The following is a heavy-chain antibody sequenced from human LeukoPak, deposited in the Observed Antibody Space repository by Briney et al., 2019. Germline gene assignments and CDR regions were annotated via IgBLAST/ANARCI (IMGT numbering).Heavy chain of an antibody. D-gene: IGHD3-9*01. CDR1: GFTSSSYG. V-gene: IGHV3-30*02. Sequence: GGSLRLSCAASGFTSSSYGMHWVRQAPGKGLEWVAFIRYDGSNKYYADSVKGRFTISRDNSKNTLYLQMNSLRAEDTAVYYCAKDRLTEDILTGYYYWGQGTLVTVSS. CDR3: AKDRLTEDILTGYYY. J-gene: IGHJ4*02. CDR2: IRYDGSNK.